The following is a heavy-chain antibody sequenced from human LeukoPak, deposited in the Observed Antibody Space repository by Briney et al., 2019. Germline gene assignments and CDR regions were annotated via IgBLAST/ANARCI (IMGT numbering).Heavy chain of an antibody. CDR2: ISSSSSYI. CDR1: GFTFSSYA. V-gene: IGHV3-21*01. CDR3: ARSGVYGDYDFDY. J-gene: IGHJ4*02. Sequence: GSLRLSCAASGFTFSSYAMSWVRQAPGKGLEWVSSISSSSSYIYYADSVKGRFTISRDNAKNSLYLQMNSLRAEDTAVYYCARSGVYGDYDFDYWGQGTLVTVSS. D-gene: IGHD4-17*01.